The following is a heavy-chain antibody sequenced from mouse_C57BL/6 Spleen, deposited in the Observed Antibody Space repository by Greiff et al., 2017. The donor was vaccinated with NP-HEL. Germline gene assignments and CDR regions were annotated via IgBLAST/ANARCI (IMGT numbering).Heavy chain of an antibody. CDR3: ARGDVGWDFDV. V-gene: IGHV3-6*01. CDR1: GYSITSGYY. Sequence: EVQLQESGPGLVKPSQSLSLTCSVTGYSITSGYYWNWIRQFPGNKLEWVGYLSYDGSNNYNPSLKNRISITRDTSKNQFFLKLNSVTTEDTATYYCARGDVGWDFDVWGTGTTVTVSS. D-gene: IGHD3-3*01. CDR2: LSYDGSN. J-gene: IGHJ1*03.